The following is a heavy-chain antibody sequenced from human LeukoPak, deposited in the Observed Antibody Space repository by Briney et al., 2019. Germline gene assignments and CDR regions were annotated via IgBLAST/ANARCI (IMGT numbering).Heavy chain of an antibody. J-gene: IGHJ4*02. Sequence: GESLKTSCKGSGYSFTSYWIGWVRQMPGKGLEWMGIIYPGDSDTTYSPSFQGQVTISVDKSINTAYLQWSSLKASDTAMYFCAKGNGFYFDYWGQGTLVTVSS. CDR2: IYPGDSDT. CDR1: GYSFTSYW. D-gene: IGHD3-3*01. V-gene: IGHV5-51*01. CDR3: AKGNGFYFDY.